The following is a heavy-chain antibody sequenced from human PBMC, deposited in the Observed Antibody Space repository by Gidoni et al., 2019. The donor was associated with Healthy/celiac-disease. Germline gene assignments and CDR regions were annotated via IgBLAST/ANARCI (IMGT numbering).Heavy chain of an antibody. Sequence: EVQLVESGGGLVKPGGSLRLPWAASGFTFSNAWMRWVRQAPGKGLEWFGRIKSKTDGGTTDYAAPVKGRFTISRDDSKNTLYLQMNSLKTEDTAVYYCTTEFYGVDYWGQGTLVTVSS. V-gene: IGHV3-15*01. CDR2: IKSKTDGGTT. CDR1: GFTFSNAW. J-gene: IGHJ4*02. CDR3: TTEFYGVDY. D-gene: IGHD3-3*01.